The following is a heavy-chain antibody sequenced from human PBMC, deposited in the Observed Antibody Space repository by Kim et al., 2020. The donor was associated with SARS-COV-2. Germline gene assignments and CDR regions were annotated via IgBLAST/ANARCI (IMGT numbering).Heavy chain of an antibody. J-gene: IGHJ4*02. CDR3: ARHYSGYDPDFDY. Sequence: YADSVKGRFTISRDNSKNTLYLQMNSLRAEDTAVYYCARHYSGYDPDFDYWGQGTLVTVSS. D-gene: IGHD5-12*01. V-gene: IGHV3-23*01.